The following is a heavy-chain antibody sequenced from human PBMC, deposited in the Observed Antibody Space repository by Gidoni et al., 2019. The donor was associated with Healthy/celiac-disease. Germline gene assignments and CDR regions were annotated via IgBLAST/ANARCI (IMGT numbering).Heavy chain of an antibody. V-gene: IGHV3-23*01. J-gene: IGHJ3*02. D-gene: IGHD3-10*01. Sequence: EVQLLESGGGLVQPGGSLRLSCAASGFTFSSYAMSWVRQAPGTGLEWVSAISGSGGSTYYADSVRGRFTISRDNSKNTLYLQMNSLRAEDTAVYYCAKDLAYYYGSGSGGAFDIWGQGTMVTVSS. CDR2: ISGSGGST. CDR1: GFTFSSYA. CDR3: AKDLAYYYGSGSGGAFDI.